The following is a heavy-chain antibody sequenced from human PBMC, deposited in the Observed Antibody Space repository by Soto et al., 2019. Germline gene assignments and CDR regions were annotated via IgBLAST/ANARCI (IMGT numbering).Heavy chain of an antibody. V-gene: IGHV3-11*05. CDR3: ARTIAAAGGRRYFDL. CDR2: INNSSSYT. D-gene: IGHD6-13*01. CDR1: GFTFSDYY. Sequence: QVQLVESGGGLVKPGGSLRLSCAASGFTFSDYYMSWIRQAPGKGLEWISYINNSSSYTNYADSVKGRFTISRDNAKTSLYLQMNSLRAEDTAVYYCARTIAAAGGRRYFDLWGRGTLVTVSS. J-gene: IGHJ2*01.